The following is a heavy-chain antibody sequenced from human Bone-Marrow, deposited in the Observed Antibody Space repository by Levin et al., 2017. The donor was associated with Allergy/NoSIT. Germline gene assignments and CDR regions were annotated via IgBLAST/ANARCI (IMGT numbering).Heavy chain of an antibody. CDR3: AREEWELLDY. V-gene: IGHV3-30-3*01. D-gene: IGHD1-26*01. CDR2: ISYDGSKK. Sequence: PGGSLRLSCAASGFTFTTSAMHWVRQAPGKGLEWVARISYDGSKKYYADSVKGRLTISRDNSKNTLFLQMDSLKVDDTAVYFCAREEWELLDYWGQGTLVTVTS. J-gene: IGHJ4*02. CDR1: GFTFTTSA.